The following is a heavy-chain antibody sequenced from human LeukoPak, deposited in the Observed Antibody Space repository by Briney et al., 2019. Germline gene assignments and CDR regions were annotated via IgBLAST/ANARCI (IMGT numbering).Heavy chain of an antibody. Sequence: GASVTVSCKASGYTFTGYYMHWVRQAPGQGLEWMGWINPNSGGTNYAQKFQGRVTMTRDTSISTAYMELSRLRSDDTAVYYCARVLYYYDSSGPFDYWGQGTLVTVSS. V-gene: IGHV1-2*02. J-gene: IGHJ4*02. CDR2: INPNSGGT. CDR1: GYTFTGYY. CDR3: ARVLYYYDSSGPFDY. D-gene: IGHD3-22*01.